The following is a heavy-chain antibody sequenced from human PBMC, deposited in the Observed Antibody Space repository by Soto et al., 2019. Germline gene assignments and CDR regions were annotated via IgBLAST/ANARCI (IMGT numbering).Heavy chain of an antibody. D-gene: IGHD6-13*01. CDR3: ATVPVAAAGTRFDY. V-gene: IGHV1-24*01. CDR1: GYTLTELS. CDR2: FDPEDGET. J-gene: IGHJ4*02. Sequence: ASVKVSCKVSGYTLTELSMHWVRQAPGKGLEWMGGFDPEDGETIYAQKFQGRVTMTEDTSTDTAYMELSSLRSEDTAVYYCATVPVAAAGTRFDYWGQGTLVTVSS.